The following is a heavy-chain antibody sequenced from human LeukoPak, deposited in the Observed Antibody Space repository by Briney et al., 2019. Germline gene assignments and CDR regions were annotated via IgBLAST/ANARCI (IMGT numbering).Heavy chain of an antibody. D-gene: IGHD3-16*02. CDR3: ACLGELSLLWD. CDR1: GGSISSGGYS. J-gene: IGHJ4*02. V-gene: IGHV4-30-2*01. Sequence: SQTLSLTCAVSGGSISSGGYSWSWIRQPPGKGLEWIGYIYHSGSTYYNPSLKSRVTISVDRSKNQFSLKLSSVTAADTAVYYCACLGELSLLWDWGQGTLVTVSS. CDR2: IYHSGST.